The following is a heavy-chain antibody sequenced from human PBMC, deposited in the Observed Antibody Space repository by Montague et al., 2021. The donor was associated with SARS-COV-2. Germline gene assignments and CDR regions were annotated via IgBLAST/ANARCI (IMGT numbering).Heavy chain of an antibody. CDR2: IYYSGST. Sequence: SETLSLTCTVSGGSISSSNYYWGWIRQPPGKGLEWIGSIYYSGSTYYNPSLKSRVTIFVDTSKNQFSLKLSSVTVADTAVYYCASPTYYYDSSGSDAFDIWGQGTIVTVSS. CDR3: ASPTYYYDSSGSDAFDI. CDR1: GGSISSSNYY. J-gene: IGHJ3*02. V-gene: IGHV4-39*01. D-gene: IGHD3-22*01.